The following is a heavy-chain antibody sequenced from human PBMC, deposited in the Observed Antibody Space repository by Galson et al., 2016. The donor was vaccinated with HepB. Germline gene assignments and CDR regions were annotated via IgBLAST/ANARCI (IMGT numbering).Heavy chain of an antibody. CDR2: IYYSGST. D-gene: IGHD6-13*01. V-gene: IGHV4-39*01. CDR3: ARGQHTAMDV. Sequence: SETLSLTCTVSGDSVTSSSYYWGWIRQPPGKGLEWIGNIYYSGSTYYNPSLKSRVTVSIDTSKNQFSLELTSVTAADTAVYYCARGQHTAMDVWGQGTTVTVSS. CDR1: GDSVTSSSYY. J-gene: IGHJ6*02.